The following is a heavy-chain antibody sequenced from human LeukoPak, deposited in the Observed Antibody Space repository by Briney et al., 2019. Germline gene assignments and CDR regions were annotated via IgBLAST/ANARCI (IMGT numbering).Heavy chain of an antibody. CDR1: GGSISSGGYD. V-gene: IGHV4-31*03. CDR2: IYYSGST. Sequence: TSETLSLTCTVPGGSISSGGYDWRSIRRHPGKGLEWIVYIYYSGSTYYNPSLKSRVTISVDTSKTQFSLKLSSVTAADTAVYYCARALITMIVVGTFDPWGQGTLVTVSS. CDR3: ARALITMIVVGTFDP. D-gene: IGHD3-22*01. J-gene: IGHJ5*02.